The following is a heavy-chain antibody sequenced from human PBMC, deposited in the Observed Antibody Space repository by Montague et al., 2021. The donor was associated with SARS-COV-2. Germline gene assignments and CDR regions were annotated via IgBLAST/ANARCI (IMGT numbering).Heavy chain of an antibody. V-gene: IGHV4-39*01. D-gene: IGHD1-1*01. CDR3: AGYRFGTMLDS. CDR2: IGYSASS. J-gene: IGHJ5*01. CDR1: GAYIGSSFSY. Sequence: SETLSLTCTVPGAYIGSSFSYWGWIRQPPGKGLEWIGSIGYSASSFYNPSLRSRVTISEDTSRNQFSLKVTSVTAADTAVYYCAGYRFGTMLDSWGPGTLVTVSS.